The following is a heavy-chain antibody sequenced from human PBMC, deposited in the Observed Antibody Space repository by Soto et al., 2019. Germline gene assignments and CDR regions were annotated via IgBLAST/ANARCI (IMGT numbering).Heavy chain of an antibody. Sequence: ASVKVSCKASGCTFTGYYMHWVRQAPGQGLEWMGWINPNSGGTNYAQKFQGRVTMTRDTSISTAYMELSRLRSDDTAVYYCAREVGYCSGGSCSENWFDPWGQGTLVTVSS. J-gene: IGHJ5*02. D-gene: IGHD2-15*01. CDR2: INPNSGGT. CDR1: GCTFTGYY. CDR3: AREVGYCSGGSCSENWFDP. V-gene: IGHV1-2*02.